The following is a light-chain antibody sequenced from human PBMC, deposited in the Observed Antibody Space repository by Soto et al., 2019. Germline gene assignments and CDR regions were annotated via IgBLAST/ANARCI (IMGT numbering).Light chain of an antibody. J-gene: IGKJ2*01. CDR1: QSVSSSY. Sequence: EIVLTQYPGTLSLSPGERATLSCRASQSVSSSYLAWYQQKPGQAPRLLIYGASSRATGIQDRCSGSGSGADFTLTISRLEPEDFAVYYCQQYGSSPYTFGQGTKLEI. CDR2: GAS. CDR3: QQYGSSPYT. V-gene: IGKV3-20*01.